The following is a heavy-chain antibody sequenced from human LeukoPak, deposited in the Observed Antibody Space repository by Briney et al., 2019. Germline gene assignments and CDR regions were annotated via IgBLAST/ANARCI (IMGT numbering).Heavy chain of an antibody. D-gene: IGHD1-26*01. CDR3: AREAVSYFYFDY. J-gene: IGHJ4*02. Sequence: GGSLRLSCAASGFTFSSFAMSWVRQAPGKGLEWVSSISSSGVNTYYADSVKGRFTISRDNSKNTLYLQMNSLRAEDTAVYFCAREAVSYFYFDYWGQGTLVTVSS. CDR1: GFTFSSFA. V-gene: IGHV3-23*01. CDR2: ISSSGVNT.